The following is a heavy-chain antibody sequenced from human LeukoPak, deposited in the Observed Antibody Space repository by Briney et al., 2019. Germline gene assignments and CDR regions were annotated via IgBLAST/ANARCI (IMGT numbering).Heavy chain of an antibody. CDR1: GFTLSDNY. J-gene: IGHJ6*03. CDR2: IYTSGIT. CDR3: ARDWPHCSSTSCYFYMDV. V-gene: IGHV3-66*03. D-gene: IGHD2-2*01. Sequence: GGSLRLSCEASGFTLSDNYVTWVRQAPGKGLEWVSVIYTSGITYFADSVKGRFSISRDNSKNTVYLQMSSLRGEDSAVYYCARDWPHCSSTSCYFYMDVWGRGTTVTVSS.